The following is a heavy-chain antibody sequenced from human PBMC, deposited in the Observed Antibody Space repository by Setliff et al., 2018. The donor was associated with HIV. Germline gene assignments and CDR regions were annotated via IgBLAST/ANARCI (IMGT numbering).Heavy chain of an antibody. Sequence: PSETLSLTCTVSGDSIGDYYWNWIRQPAGKGLEWIGRVYASAYSNYNPSLKSRVTMSVDTSQNQFSLKLRSVNAADTAVYYCARDWVTRSNYYGSGSPWYFDFWGRGILVPSPQ. CDR1: GDSIGDYY. D-gene: IGHD3-10*01. V-gene: IGHV4-4*07. J-gene: IGHJ2*01. CDR3: ARDWVTRSNYYGSGSPWYFDF. CDR2: VYASAYS.